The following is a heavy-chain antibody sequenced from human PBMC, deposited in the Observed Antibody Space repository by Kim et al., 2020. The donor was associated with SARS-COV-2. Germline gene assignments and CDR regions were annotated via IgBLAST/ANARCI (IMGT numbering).Heavy chain of an antibody. V-gene: IGHV3-23*01. D-gene: IGHD6-19*01. CDR2: ISGSGGST. Sequence: GGSLRLSCAASGFTFSSYAMSWVRQAPGKGLEWVSAISGSGGSTYYADSVKGRFTISRDNSKNTLYLQMNSLRAEDTAVYYCAKVASAVAFQEYYFDYWGHGTLVTVSS. CDR1: GFTFSSYA. CDR3: AKVASAVAFQEYYFDY. J-gene: IGHJ4*01.